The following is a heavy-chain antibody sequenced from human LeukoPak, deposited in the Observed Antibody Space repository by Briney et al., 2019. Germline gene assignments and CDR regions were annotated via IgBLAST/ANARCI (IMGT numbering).Heavy chain of an antibody. J-gene: IGHJ4*02. CDR2: IKSKGSVGTT. D-gene: IGHD2-15*01. CDR3: AIERGLCSDITCYAVNY. CDR1: GFSAFPFSDGW. V-gene: IGHV3-15*01. Sequence: GGSLRLSRAGSGFSAFPFSDGWMAWVRQAPGKGLEWVGRIKSKGSVGTTDYAAPVKGRFTISRDDSQNTLFLQMNSLKIEDTGVYYCAIERGLCSDITCYAVNYWGQGTLVTVS.